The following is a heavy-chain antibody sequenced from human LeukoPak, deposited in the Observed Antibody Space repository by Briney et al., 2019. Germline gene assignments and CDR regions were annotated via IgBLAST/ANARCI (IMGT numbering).Heavy chain of an antibody. CDR3: ARYCSGGSCYSFDAFDI. V-gene: IGHV3-11*04. D-gene: IGHD2-15*01. CDR1: GFTFSDYY. CDR2: IISSGSTI. Sequence: GGSLRLSCAASGFTFSDYYISSIRQAPGKGLEWVSYIISSGSTIYYADSVKGRFTISRDKAKNSLYLQMNSLRAEDTAVYYCARYCSGGSCYSFDAFDIWGQGTMVTVSS. J-gene: IGHJ3*02.